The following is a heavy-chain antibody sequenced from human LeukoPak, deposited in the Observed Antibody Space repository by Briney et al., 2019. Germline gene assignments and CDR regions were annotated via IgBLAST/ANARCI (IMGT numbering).Heavy chain of an antibody. CDR1: DGSITNYD. Sequence: SETLSLTCTVSDGSITNYDWSWVRQPPGKGLEFIGHVHYSGTTNYNPSLRSRVTISIDTSKKHFILKLSSVTAADTAVYYCARVLSRTAMGPSFDYWGQGTLVTVSS. D-gene: IGHD5-18*01. J-gene: IGHJ4*02. V-gene: IGHV4-59*01. CDR2: VHYSGTT. CDR3: ARVLSRTAMGPSFDY.